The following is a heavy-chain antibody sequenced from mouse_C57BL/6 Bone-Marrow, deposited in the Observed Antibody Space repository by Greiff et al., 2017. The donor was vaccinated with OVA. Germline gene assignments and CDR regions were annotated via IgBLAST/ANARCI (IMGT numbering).Heavy chain of an antibody. CDR2: IDPANGTT. J-gene: IGHJ2*01. CDR1: GFNITNTY. Sequence: VQLQQSVAELVRPGASVKLSCTASGFNITNTYMHWVKQRPEPGLEWIGRIDPANGTTQSAPKFQGKATLTADTSSNTAYLQRSSLTSEDTAIYYCASYYGSSYDYWGQGTTLTVAA. D-gene: IGHD1-1*01. V-gene: IGHV14-3*01. CDR3: ASYYGSSYDY.